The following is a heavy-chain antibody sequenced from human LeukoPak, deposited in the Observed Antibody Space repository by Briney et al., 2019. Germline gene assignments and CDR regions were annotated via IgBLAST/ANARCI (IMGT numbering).Heavy chain of an antibody. V-gene: IGHV3-21*01. CDR1: GFTFSSYS. CDR2: ISSYSDYT. Sequence: PGGSLRLSCAASGFTFSSYSMNWVRQAPGKGLEWVSSISSYSDYTYYPDSVQGRFTISRDNAKNSLYLQMNSLGAEDTAVYYCARATGYGAFDYWGQGTLVTVSS. J-gene: IGHJ4*02. D-gene: IGHD4-17*01. CDR3: ARATGYGAFDY.